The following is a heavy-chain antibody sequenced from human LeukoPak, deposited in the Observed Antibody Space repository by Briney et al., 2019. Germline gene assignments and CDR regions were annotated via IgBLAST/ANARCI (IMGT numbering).Heavy chain of an antibody. CDR1: EFTFSSYA. Sequence: GGSLRLSCAASEFTFSSYAMNWVRQAPGKGLEWVSAMSGSGGSTYYADSVKGRFTISRGNSKNSLYLQMNSLRAEDTAVYYCATSPVYSYGHPYYFDYWGQGTLVTVSS. CDR3: ATSPVYSYGHPYYFDY. D-gene: IGHD5-18*01. CDR2: MSGSGGST. V-gene: IGHV3-23*01. J-gene: IGHJ4*02.